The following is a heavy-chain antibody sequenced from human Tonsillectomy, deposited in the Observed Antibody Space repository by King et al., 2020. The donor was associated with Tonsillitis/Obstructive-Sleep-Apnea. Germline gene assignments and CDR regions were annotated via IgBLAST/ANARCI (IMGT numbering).Heavy chain of an antibody. Sequence: VQLVESGGGVVQPGRSLRLSCAASGFTFSNFGMHWVRQAPGKGLEWVAFIWNDVSHKYYADSVKGRFTISRDKSKNTLYLQMNSLRAEDTAVYFCARKTGYNIGAVDIWGQGTMVTVSS. CDR3: ARKTGYNIGAVDI. CDR1: GFTFSNFG. CDR2: IWNDVSHK. J-gene: IGHJ3*02. V-gene: IGHV3-33*01. D-gene: IGHD5-24*01.